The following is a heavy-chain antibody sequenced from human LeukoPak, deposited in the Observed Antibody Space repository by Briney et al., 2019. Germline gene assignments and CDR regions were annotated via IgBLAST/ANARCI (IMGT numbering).Heavy chain of an antibody. D-gene: IGHD1-1*01. Sequence: PGGSLRLSCAASGFTFSSYEMNWVRQAPGKGLEWVSYIGSSGSTIYYADSVKGRFTISRDSAKNSLYLQMNSLRAEDTAVYYCARDLNWNPLDYWGQGTLVTVSS. CDR2: IGSSGSTI. CDR3: ARDLNWNPLDY. J-gene: IGHJ4*02. CDR1: GFTFSSYE. V-gene: IGHV3-48*03.